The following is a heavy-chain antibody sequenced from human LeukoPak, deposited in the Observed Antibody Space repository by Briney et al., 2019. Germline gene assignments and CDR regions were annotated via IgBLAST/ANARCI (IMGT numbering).Heavy chain of an antibody. CDR1: GGPISSGDYY. Sequence: SETLSLTCTVSGGPISSGDYYWSWIRQPLGKGLEWIGYIYYSGSTYYNPSLKSRVTISVDTSKNQFSLKLSSVTAADTAVYYCARGRTFDYWGQGTLVTVSS. CDR3: ARGRTFDY. J-gene: IGHJ4*02. CDR2: IYYSGST. V-gene: IGHV4-30-4*01.